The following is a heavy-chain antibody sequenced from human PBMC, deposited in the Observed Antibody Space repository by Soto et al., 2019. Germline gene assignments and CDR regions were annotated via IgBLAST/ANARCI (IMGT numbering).Heavy chain of an antibody. CDR1: GDSVSSNSAA. J-gene: IGHJ6*02. CDR3: ARHTPGPNLYYGMDV. V-gene: IGHV6-1*01. CDR2: TYYRSKWYT. Sequence: QVQLQQSGPGLVKPSQTLSLTCAISGDSVSSNSAAWNWIRQSPSRGLEWLGRTYYRSKWYTDYAVSVKRRMTINTATSKDQCSLQLTSVTPEDTAVYYCARHTPGPNLYYGMDVWGQGTTVTVSS.